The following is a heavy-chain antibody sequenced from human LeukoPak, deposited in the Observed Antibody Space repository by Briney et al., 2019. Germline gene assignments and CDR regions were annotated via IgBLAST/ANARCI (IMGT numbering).Heavy chain of an antibody. CDR2: ISWNSGKI. CDR1: VFTFDNYA. CDR3: AKAITYSGSYCFDY. J-gene: IGHJ4*02. Sequence: TGGSLRLSCAASVFTFDNYAMHWVRQAPGKGLEWVSSISWNSGKINYADSVKDRFTISIDNAKNSLYLQMNSLRAEDTAVYYCAKAITYSGSYCFDYWGQGTLVTVSS. V-gene: IGHV3-9*01. D-gene: IGHD1-26*01.